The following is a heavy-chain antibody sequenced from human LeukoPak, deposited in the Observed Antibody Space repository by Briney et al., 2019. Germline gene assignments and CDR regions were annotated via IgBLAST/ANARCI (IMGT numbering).Heavy chain of an antibody. J-gene: IGHJ4*02. CDR3: ARHGRYDILTGYPYYFDY. CDR1: GGSFSGYY. CDR2: IYYSGST. Sequence: SETLSLTCAVYGGSFSGYYWGWIRQPPGKGLEWIGSIYYSGSTYYNPSLKSRVTISVDTSKNQFSLKLSSVTAADTAVYYCARHGRYDILTGYPYYFDYWGQGTLVTVSS. V-gene: IGHV4-39*01. D-gene: IGHD3-9*01.